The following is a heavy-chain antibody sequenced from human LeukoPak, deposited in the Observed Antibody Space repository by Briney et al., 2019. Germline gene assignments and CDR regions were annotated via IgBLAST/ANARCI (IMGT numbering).Heavy chain of an antibody. D-gene: IGHD3-22*01. J-gene: IGHJ4*02. CDR3: AKRGPMIVVVIFDY. Sequence: GGSLRLSCAASGFTFSSYAMSWVRQAPGKGLEWVSTISGSGGSTYYADSVKGRFTISRDNSKNTLYLQMNSLRAEDTAIYYCAKRGPMIVVVIFDYWGQGTLVTVSS. CDR1: GFTFSSYA. CDR2: ISGSGGST. V-gene: IGHV3-23*01.